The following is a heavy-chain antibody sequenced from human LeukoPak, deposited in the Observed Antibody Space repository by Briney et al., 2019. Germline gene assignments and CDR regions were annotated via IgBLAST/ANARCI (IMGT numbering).Heavy chain of an antibody. Sequence: PGGSLRLSCAASGFTFSSYAMSWVRQAPGKGLEWVSVISGSGGNTYYADSVKGRFTISRDNSKNTLYLQMNSLRAEDTAVYYCAKIPDSSGYYYIDYWGQGTLVTVSS. CDR3: AKIPDSSGYYYIDY. V-gene: IGHV3-23*01. J-gene: IGHJ4*02. CDR2: ISGSGGNT. CDR1: GFTFSSYA. D-gene: IGHD3-22*01.